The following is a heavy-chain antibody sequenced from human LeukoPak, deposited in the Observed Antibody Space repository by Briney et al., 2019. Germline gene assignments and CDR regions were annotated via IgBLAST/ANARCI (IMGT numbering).Heavy chain of an antibody. CDR1: GYTLTSYG. CDR2: IWYDGSNK. V-gene: IGHV3-33*08. J-gene: IGHJ4*02. Sequence: SCKASGYTLTSYGMHWVRQAPGKGLEWVAVIWYDGSNKYYADSVKGRFTISRDNSKNTLYLQMNSLRAEDTAVYYCARENSGSYQALDYWGQGTLVTVSS. D-gene: IGHD1-26*01. CDR3: ARENSGSYQALDY.